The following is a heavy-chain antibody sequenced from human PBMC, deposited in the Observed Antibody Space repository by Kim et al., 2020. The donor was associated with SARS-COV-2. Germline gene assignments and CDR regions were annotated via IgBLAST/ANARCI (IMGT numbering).Heavy chain of an antibody. CDR3: VRVGICAYNY. J-gene: IGHJ4*02. CDR2: INGIGDRT. Sequence: GGSLRLSCAASGCIFSSFSLHWVRQTPEKGLEYVSAINGIGDRTYYPNFVNGRFTIFRDNSKNTVLLQMDILRPEAIAYYYCVRVGICAYNYWGQGPL. V-gene: IGHV3-64*01. D-gene: IGHD3-16*01. CDR1: GCIFSSFS.